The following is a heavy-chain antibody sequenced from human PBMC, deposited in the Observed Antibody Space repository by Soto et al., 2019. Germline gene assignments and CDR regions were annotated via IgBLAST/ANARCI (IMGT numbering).Heavy chain of an antibody. Sequence: QVQLVQSGAEVKKPGASVKVSCKASGYTFTNYDINWVRQATGQGLEWMGWMNPNSGNTGYAQKFQGRVTMTRNTSISTAYMELSSLRSEDTAVYYCARTGVVPAARSGYWFDPWGQGTLVTVSS. V-gene: IGHV1-8*01. CDR2: MNPNSGNT. D-gene: IGHD2-2*01. J-gene: IGHJ5*02. CDR3: ARTGVVPAARSGYWFDP. CDR1: GYTFTNYD.